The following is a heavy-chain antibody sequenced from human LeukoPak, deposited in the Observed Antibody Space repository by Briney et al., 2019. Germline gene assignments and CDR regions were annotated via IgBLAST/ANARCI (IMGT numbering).Heavy chain of an antibody. CDR2: ISGSGGST. Sequence: PGGSLRLSCAASGFTFSSYWMSWVRQAPGKGLEWVSAISGSGGSTYYADSVKGRFTISRDNSKNTLYLQMNSLRAEDTAVYYCAEGMIMIVVVRYYFDYWGQGTLVTVSS. J-gene: IGHJ4*02. D-gene: IGHD3-22*01. CDR1: GFTFSSYW. V-gene: IGHV3-23*01. CDR3: AEGMIMIVVVRYYFDY.